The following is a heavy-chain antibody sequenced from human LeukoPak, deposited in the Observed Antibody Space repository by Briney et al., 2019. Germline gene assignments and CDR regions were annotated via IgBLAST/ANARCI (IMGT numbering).Heavy chain of an antibody. D-gene: IGHD3-16*01. CDR2: IYPSDSDT. J-gene: IGHJ4*02. CDR1: GYSFNNYC. CDR3: ARSGGTEFDY. Sequence: GESLKISCKGSGYSFNNYCIGWVRQMPGKGLECMGIIYPSDSDTRYRPSFQGQVTISADKSISTAYLQWNSLKASDSAMYYCARSGGTEFDYWGQGTLVTVSS. V-gene: IGHV5-51*01.